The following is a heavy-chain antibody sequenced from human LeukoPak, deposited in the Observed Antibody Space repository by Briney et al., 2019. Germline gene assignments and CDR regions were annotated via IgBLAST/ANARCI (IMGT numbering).Heavy chain of an antibody. V-gene: IGHV4-34*01. Sequence: SETLSLTCAVYGGSFSGYYWSWIRQPPGKGLEWIGEINHSGRTNYNPSLKSRVTISVDTSRNQFSLKLTSVTAAGTAVYYCTRPYYGDYMNGDYWGQGTLVTVAS. D-gene: IGHD4-17*01. CDR2: INHSGRT. J-gene: IGHJ4*01. CDR3: TRPYYGDYMNGDY. CDR1: GGSFSGYY.